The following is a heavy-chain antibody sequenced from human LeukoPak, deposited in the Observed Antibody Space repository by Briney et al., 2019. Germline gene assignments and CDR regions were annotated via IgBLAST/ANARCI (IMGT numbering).Heavy chain of an antibody. CDR2: IYTGGNT. Sequence: GGSLRLSCAASGFTVSSNYMSWVRQAPGKGLEWVSTIYTGGNTYYAASVKGRFTISRDFSKNTVFLHMNSLRAEDTAMYYCARGDDGGYYDYFDYWGQGALVTVSS. V-gene: IGHV3-53*01. CDR1: GFTVSSNY. J-gene: IGHJ4*02. D-gene: IGHD3-3*01. CDR3: ARGDDGGYYDYFDY.